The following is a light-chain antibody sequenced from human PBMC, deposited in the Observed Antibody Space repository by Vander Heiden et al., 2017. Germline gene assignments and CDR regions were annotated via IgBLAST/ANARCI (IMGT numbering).Light chain of an antibody. V-gene: IGKV1-17*01. Sequence: DIQMTQSPSSLSASIGDRVTITCRASQGIQNDLGWYQQKPGKAPKRLIYAASRLESGFPTRFGGSQSGTEFTLTISSLQPEDFATYYCHQHYSYPQTFGQGTKVEI. CDR3: HQHYSYPQT. CDR2: AAS. CDR1: QGIQND. J-gene: IGKJ1*01.